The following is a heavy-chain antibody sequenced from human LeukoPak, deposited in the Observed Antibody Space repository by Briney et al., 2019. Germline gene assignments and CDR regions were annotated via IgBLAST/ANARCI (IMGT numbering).Heavy chain of an antibody. CDR3: VREGAYSTSSPAGY. V-gene: IGHV3-7*01. D-gene: IGHD6-6*01. J-gene: IGHJ4*02. CDR1: GFTFRSYW. CDR2: INQDGSEK. Sequence: PGGSLRLSCTASGFTFRSYWMSWVRQAPGKRLEWVANINQDGSEKYYVDSVKGRFIISRDNARNSLFLQMNILTAEDTAIYYFVREGAYSTSSPAGYWGQGTLVSVSS.